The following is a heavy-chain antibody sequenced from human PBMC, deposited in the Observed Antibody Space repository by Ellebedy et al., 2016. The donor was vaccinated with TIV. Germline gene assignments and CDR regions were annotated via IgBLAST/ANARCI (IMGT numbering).Heavy chain of an antibody. CDR2: IRSSGGTT. CDR3: AKALYGGNF. D-gene: IGHD4-23*01. V-gene: IGHV3-64*04. Sequence: GESLKISXSASGFTFSDYSMLWVRQAPGKGLEYVSAIRSSGGTTYYADSVKGRFTISRDNSKNTLSLQMNSLRAEDTAVYYCAKALYGGNFWGQGTLVTVSS. CDR1: GFTFSDYS. J-gene: IGHJ4*02.